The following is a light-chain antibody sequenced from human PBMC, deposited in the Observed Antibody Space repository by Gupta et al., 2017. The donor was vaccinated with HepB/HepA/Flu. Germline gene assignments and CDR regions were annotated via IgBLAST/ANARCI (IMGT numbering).Light chain of an antibody. CDR2: GNA. CDR1: SSNIGAGYD. CDR3: HSYDSSLSGSV. J-gene: IGLJ2*01. V-gene: IGLV1-40*01. Sequence: QSVLTQPPSVSGAPGQRVTISCTGSSSNIGAGYDVHWYQQLPGTAPKILIHGNANRPSGVPDRFSGSRSGTSASLAITGLQAEDEADYYCHSYDSSLSGSVFGGGTKLTVL.